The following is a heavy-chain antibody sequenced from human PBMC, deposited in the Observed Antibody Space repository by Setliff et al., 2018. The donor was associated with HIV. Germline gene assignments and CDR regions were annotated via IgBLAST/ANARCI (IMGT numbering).Heavy chain of an antibody. CDR3: ARRLLRGVRGPPCFDY. CDR2: VSHRGNT. D-gene: IGHD3-10*01. CDR1: GGSFSGFY. J-gene: IGHJ4*02. V-gene: IGHV4-34*01. Sequence: SETLSLTCAVYGGSFSGFYWIWIRQPPRKGLEWIGEVSHRGNTEYNPSLKSRVLISVDTSKNQFSLKLTSVTAADTAVYYCARRLLRGVRGPPCFDYWGQGTLVTVSS.